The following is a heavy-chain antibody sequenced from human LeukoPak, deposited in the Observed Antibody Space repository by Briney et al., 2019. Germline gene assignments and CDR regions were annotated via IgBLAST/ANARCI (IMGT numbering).Heavy chain of an antibody. Sequence: SETLSLTCTVSGGYISGYYWTWIRQPADKRLEWLGRMYTSGDTYYNPSLRSRLTISLDKAKNQISLDVRSVTAADTAVYFCARPYYDDRGVSYYLDHWDQGTQVTVSS. CDR3: ARPYYDDRGVSYYLDH. J-gene: IGHJ4*02. CDR1: GGYISGYY. D-gene: IGHD3-10*02. V-gene: IGHV4-4*07. CDR2: MYTSGDT.